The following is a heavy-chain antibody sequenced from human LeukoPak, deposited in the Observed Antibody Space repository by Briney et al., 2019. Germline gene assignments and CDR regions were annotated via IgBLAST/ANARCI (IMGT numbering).Heavy chain of an antibody. CDR3: ASEDSSGPTS. CDR1: RFSFSSYA. Sequence: RGSLKLSCEASRFSFSSYAMHWVRHAGGKGLEWVAVISYDGSNKYYADSVKGRFTISRDNSKNTLYLQMNSLRAEDTAVYYCASEDSSGPTSWGQGTLVTVSS. J-gene: IGHJ4*02. D-gene: IGHD3-22*01. CDR2: ISYDGSNK. V-gene: IGHV3-30-3*01.